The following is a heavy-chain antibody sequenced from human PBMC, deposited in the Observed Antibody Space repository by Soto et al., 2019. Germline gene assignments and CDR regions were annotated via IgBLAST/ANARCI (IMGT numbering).Heavy chain of an antibody. D-gene: IGHD2-2*02. V-gene: IGHV2-5*02. CDR2: IYWDDDK. CDR1: GFSLSTSGVG. CDR3: AHRRSLYCSSTRCYSGAFDI. J-gene: IGHJ3*02. Sequence: QITLKESGPTLVKPTQTLTLTCTFSGFSLSTSGVGVGWIRQPPGKALEWLALIYWDDDKRYSPSLKSRLTITKDTSKNQVVLTMTNMDPVDTATYYCAHRRSLYCSSTRCYSGAFDIWGQGTMVTVSS.